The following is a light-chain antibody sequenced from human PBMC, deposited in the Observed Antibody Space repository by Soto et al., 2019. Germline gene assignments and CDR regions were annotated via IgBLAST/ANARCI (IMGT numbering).Light chain of an antibody. V-gene: IGKV4-1*01. Sequence: DIVMTQSPDSLAVSLGERATINCKSSQNVLNRANDKNYIAWYQQKPGQPPKLLIYWASTRESDVPDRFSGSGSATDFTLTISSLQAGDVAVYFCQQYFNTPITFGGGTKVEIK. J-gene: IGKJ4*01. CDR3: QQYFNTPIT. CDR1: QNVLNRANDKNY. CDR2: WAS.